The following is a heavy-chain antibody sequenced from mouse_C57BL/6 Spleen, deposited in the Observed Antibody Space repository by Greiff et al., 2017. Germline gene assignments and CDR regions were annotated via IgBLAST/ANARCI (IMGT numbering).Heavy chain of an antibody. CDR2: IHPNSGST. Sequence: QVQLQQPGAELVKPGASVKLSCKASGYTFTSYWMHWVKQRPGQGLEWIGMIHPNSGSTNYNEKFKSKATLTVDKSSSTAYMPLSSLTSEDSAVYYCAREGYDNYWFAYWGQGTLVTVSA. V-gene: IGHV1-64*01. CDR1: GYTFTSYW. J-gene: IGHJ3*01. D-gene: IGHD2-1*01. CDR3: AREGYDNYWFAY.